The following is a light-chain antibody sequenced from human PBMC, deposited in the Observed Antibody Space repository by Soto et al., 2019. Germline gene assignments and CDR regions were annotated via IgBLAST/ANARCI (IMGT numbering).Light chain of an antibody. CDR1: QSVSRSY. Sequence: EIVLTQAPGTLSLSPGERATLSCRASQSVSRSYLGWYQQKSGKAPRLLIYGASTRATGVPDRFSGSGSETDFTLTISGLQSDDFATYYCLQDSNYPLTFGGGTKVEVK. J-gene: IGKJ4*01. V-gene: IGKV3D-7*01. CDR2: GAS. CDR3: LQDSNYPLT.